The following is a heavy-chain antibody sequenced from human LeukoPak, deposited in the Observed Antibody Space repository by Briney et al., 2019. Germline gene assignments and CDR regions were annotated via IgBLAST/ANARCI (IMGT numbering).Heavy chain of an antibody. Sequence: ASVKVSCKASGYTFTSYDVNWVRQATGQGREWMGWMNPNSGNTDYAQKFQGRVTMTRNTSISTAYMELSSLRSEDTAVYYCARDYGSGSYRFDYWGQGTLVTVSS. CDR2: MNPNSGNT. V-gene: IGHV1-8*01. D-gene: IGHD3-10*01. J-gene: IGHJ4*02. CDR1: GYTFTSYD. CDR3: ARDYGSGSYRFDY.